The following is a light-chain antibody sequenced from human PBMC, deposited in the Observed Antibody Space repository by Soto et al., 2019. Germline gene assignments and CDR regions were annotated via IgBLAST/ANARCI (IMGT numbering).Light chain of an antibody. V-gene: IGKV3-15*01. CDR1: QTIGSSY. Sequence: IEFTQSPETLSLSPRVRATISWCASQTIGSSYLAWYQQKPGQAPRLLIYGASTRATGIPARFSGSGSGTEFTLTITSLQSEDFAVYYCQQYNNWPQTFGQGTRLEI. J-gene: IGKJ5*01. CDR2: GAS. CDR3: QQYNNWPQT.